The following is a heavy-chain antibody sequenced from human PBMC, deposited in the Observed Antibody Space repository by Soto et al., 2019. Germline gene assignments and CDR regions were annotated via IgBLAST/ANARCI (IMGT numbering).Heavy chain of an antibody. Sequence: GASVKVSCKASGGTFSSYAISWVRQAPGQGLEWMGGVIPIFGTANYAQKFQGRVTITADESTSTAYMELSSLRSEDTAVYYCARDGLELSYNWFDPWGQGTLVTVSS. V-gene: IGHV1-69*13. CDR1: GGTFSSYA. CDR2: VIPIFGTA. CDR3: ARDGLELSYNWFDP. J-gene: IGHJ5*02. D-gene: IGHD1-1*01.